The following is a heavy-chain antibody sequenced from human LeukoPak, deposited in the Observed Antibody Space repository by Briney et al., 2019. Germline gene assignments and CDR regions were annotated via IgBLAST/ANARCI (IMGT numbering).Heavy chain of an antibody. Sequence: GGSLRLSCAASGFTFSSYAMTWVRQAPGKGLEWVSGISGSGGSAFYAVSLKGRFTISRDNSKNTLYLQMNSLRAEDTAVYYCAKDRSVSNTYNFDHWGQGTLVTVSS. V-gene: IGHV3-23*01. D-gene: IGHD5/OR15-5a*01. CDR3: AKDRSVSNTYNFDH. CDR2: ISGSGGSA. CDR1: GFTFSSYA. J-gene: IGHJ4*02.